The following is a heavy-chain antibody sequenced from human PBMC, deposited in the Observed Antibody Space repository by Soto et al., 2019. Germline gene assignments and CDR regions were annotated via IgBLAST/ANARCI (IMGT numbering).Heavy chain of an antibody. CDR2: ISTYNGNT. Sequence: QVQLVQSGAEVKRPGASVKVSCKASGYPFTSYGITWVRQAPGQGLEWMGWISTYNGNTNYVESLQGRVIMTTDTSTTTAYMEVRSLRSDATAVYYCARVMTTFGVISKGPDHWGQGTLVTVSS. J-gene: IGHJ4*02. D-gene: IGHD3-3*01. CDR1: GYPFTSYG. V-gene: IGHV1-18*04. CDR3: ARVMTTFGVISKGPDH.